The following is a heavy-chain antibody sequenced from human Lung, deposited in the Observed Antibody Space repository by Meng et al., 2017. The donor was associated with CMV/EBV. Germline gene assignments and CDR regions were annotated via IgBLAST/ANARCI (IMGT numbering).Heavy chain of an antibody. Sequence: GGSLRLXXAASGFTFTSYAMNWVRQAPGKGLEWVSSITGGGNYIYYADSVKGRSSVSRDNAKNSLYLQMNSLRAEDTAVYYCARGRGLVATIVQYYLDYWGQGTLVTVSS. CDR2: ITGGGNYI. CDR1: GFTFTSYA. D-gene: IGHD5-12*01. V-gene: IGHV3-21*01. CDR3: ARGRGLVATIVQYYLDY. J-gene: IGHJ4*02.